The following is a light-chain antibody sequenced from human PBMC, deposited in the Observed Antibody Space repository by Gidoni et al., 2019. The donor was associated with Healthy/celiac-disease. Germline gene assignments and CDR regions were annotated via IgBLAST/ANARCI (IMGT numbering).Light chain of an antibody. CDR2: KAS. CDR3: QQYNSYPGT. V-gene: IGKV1-5*03. J-gene: IGKJ1*01. Sequence: DIQMPQSPSTLSAPVGDRVTIICRASQSISSWLAWYQQKPGKAPKLLIYKASSLESGVPSRFSGSGSGTEFTLTISSLQPDDFATYYCQQYNSYPGTFXQXTKVEIK. CDR1: QSISSW.